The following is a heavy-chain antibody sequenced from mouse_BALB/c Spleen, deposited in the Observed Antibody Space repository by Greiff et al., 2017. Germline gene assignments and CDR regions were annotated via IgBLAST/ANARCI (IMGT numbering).Heavy chain of an antibody. J-gene: IGHJ3*01. CDR2: ISYDGSN. CDR3: ARDRDYYGSFAY. V-gene: IGHV3-6*02. Sequence: DVKLQESGPGLVKPSQSLSLTCSVTGYSITSGYYWNWIRQFPGNKLEWMGYISYDGSNNYNPSLKNRISITRDTSKNQFFLKLNSVTTEDTATYYCARDRDYYGSFAYWGQGTLVTVSA. CDR1: GYSITSGYY. D-gene: IGHD1-2*01.